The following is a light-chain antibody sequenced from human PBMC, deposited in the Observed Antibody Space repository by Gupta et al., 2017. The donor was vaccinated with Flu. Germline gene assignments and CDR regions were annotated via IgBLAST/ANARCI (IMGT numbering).Light chain of an antibody. J-gene: IGLJ1*01. Sequence: QSALTQPASVSGSPGQSITLSCTATSSDVGGFDYVSWYQQLPGKAPKLIIYDVNSRPSGVSGRFSGSKSGNAASLTISGLQAEDGADYFCASKTTNRNLAYVFGTGTKVTVL. CDR2: DVN. V-gene: IGLV2-14*03. CDR3: ASKTTNRNLAYV. CDR1: SSDVGGFDY.